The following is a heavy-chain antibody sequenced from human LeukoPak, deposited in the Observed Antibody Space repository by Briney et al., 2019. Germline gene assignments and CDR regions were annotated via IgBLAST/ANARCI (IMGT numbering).Heavy chain of an antibody. D-gene: IGHD1-26*01. CDR3: ARVGGPIVGATTDGWFDP. V-gene: IGHV1-46*01. CDR2: INPSGGST. CDR1: GYTFTSYY. Sequence: ASVKVSCKASGYTFTSYYMHWVRQAPGQGLEWMGIINPSGGSTSYAQKFQGRVTMTRDTSTSTVYMELSSLRSDDTAVYYCARVGGPIVGATTDGWFDPWGQGTLVTVSS. J-gene: IGHJ5*02.